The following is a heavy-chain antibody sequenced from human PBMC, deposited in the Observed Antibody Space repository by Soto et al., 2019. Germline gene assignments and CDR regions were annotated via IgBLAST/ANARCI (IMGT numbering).Heavy chain of an antibody. J-gene: IGHJ3*02. D-gene: IGHD2-15*01. V-gene: IGHV3-23*01. CDR1: GFTFSSYA. Sequence: EVQLLESGGGLVQAGGSLRLSCAASGFTFSSYAMSWVRQAPGKGLEWVSAISGRGGSTYYAGSVKGRIPISGDNSKNTLYLQMNGLRAEDTAVYYCAKMFQGGWRDAFDIWGQGTMVTVAS. CDR2: ISGRGGST. CDR3: AKMFQGGWRDAFDI.